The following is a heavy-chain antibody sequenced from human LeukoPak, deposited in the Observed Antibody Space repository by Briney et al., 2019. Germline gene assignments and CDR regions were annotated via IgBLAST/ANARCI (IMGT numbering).Heavy chain of an antibody. CDR3: VRVLYTANYPRRFDP. J-gene: IGHJ5*02. V-gene: IGHV3-20*04. D-gene: IGHD5-24*01. CDR2: INWNGGYI. Sequence: GGSLRLSCAASGFTFDDYGMNWVRQAPGKGLEWVSGINWNGGYIGYADSVKGRFTISRDSAKTSLYLQMNSLRAEDTAFYYCVRVLYTANYPRRFDPWGQGTLVTVSS. CDR1: GFTFDDYG.